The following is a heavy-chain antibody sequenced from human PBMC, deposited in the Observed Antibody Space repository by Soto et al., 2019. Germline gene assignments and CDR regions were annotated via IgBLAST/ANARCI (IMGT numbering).Heavy chain of an antibody. V-gene: IGHV3-74*01. J-gene: IGHJ4*02. CDR1: GFSLSSYL. CDR3: ARDPGHSNVILEY. Sequence: GGSLRLSCAVSGFSLSSYLMHWVRQAPGKGLVWVSRINSDGTSTHYADSVKGRFTVSRDNAKNTVYLQMNSLRAEDTAVYYCARDPGHSNVILEYWGQGSLVTVSS. D-gene: IGHD4-4*01. CDR2: INSDGTST.